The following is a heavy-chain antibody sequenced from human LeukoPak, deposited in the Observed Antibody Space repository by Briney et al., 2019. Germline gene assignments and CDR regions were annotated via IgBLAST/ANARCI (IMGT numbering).Heavy chain of an antibody. J-gene: IGHJ2*01. CDR2: IYYSGST. Sequence: KPSETLSLTCTVSGVSISSSSYYWGWIRQPPGKGLEWIGTIYYSGSTYYNPSLKSRLTMSVDTSKNQSSLKLSSVTVADTAIYYCARQTYYYDSSGHPYWYFDLWGRGTLVTVSS. D-gene: IGHD3-22*01. CDR3: ARQTYYYDSSGHPYWYFDL. V-gene: IGHV4-39*01. CDR1: GVSISSSSYY.